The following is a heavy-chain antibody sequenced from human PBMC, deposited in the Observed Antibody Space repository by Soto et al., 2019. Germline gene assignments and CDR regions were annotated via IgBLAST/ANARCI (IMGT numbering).Heavy chain of an antibody. V-gene: IGHV1-2*02. CDR1: GYTFPVYY. D-gene: IGHD1-26*01. Sequence: QVQLVQSGAEVKKPGASVNVSCKASGYTFPVYYMHWVRQAPGQGPEWMGWINPKSGGTMYPQKFQGRVTMTWDTSISTAYMALTRLRSDDTAVYYCARDLAKGGGSAGFDYWGQGTLVTVSS. J-gene: IGHJ4*02. CDR3: ARDLAKGGGSAGFDY. CDR2: INPKSGGT.